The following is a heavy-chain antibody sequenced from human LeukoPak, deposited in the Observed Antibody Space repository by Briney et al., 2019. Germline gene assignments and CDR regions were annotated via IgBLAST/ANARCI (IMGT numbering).Heavy chain of an antibody. CDR2: ISSSGSTI. J-gene: IGHJ4*02. CDR3: ARVGYSSSRYRKYYFDY. V-gene: IGHV3-48*03. D-gene: IGHD6-13*01. Sequence: GGSLRLSCAASGFTFSSYEMNWVRQAPGKGLEWVSYISSSGSTIYYADSVKGRFTISRDNAKNSLYLQMNSLRAEDTAVYYCARVGYSSSRYRKYYFDYWGQGTLVTVSS. CDR1: GFTFSSYE.